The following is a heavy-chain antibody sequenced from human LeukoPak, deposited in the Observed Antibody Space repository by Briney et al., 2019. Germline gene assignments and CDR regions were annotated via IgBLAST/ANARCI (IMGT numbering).Heavy chain of an antibody. CDR2: ISSSGSTV. CDR1: GFTFSSYE. Sequence: GGSLRLSCAASGFTFSSYEMNWVRQAPGKGLEWVSYISSSGSTVYYADSVKGRFTISRDNAKNSLYLQMNSLRAEDTAVYYCARLSPPTTAGSDYYYMDVWGKGTTVTVSS. D-gene: IGHD2-15*01. CDR3: ARLSPPTTAGSDYYYMDV. J-gene: IGHJ6*03. V-gene: IGHV3-48*03.